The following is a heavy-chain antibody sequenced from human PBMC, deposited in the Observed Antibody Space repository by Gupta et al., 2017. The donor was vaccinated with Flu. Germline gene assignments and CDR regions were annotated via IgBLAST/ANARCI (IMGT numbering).Heavy chain of an antibody. CDR1: GITFSSYG. Sequence: VQLVASGGGEVQPGKSLRLYCAVSGITFSSYGMHWARQAPGKGMEWVSFVRCDGSHPPYADCVRGRFTISRDNSKNTLYLEMNSLRPADSAVYYCATARQYNYGMDGWGQGTMVTVSS. CDR3: ATARQYNYGMDG. D-gene: IGHD1-1*01. J-gene: IGHJ6*02. CDR2: VRCDGSHP. V-gene: IGHV3-30*02.